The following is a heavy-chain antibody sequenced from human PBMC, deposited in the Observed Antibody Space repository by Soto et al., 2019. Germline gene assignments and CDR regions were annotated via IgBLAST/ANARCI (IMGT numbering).Heavy chain of an antibody. V-gene: IGHV1-18*01. J-gene: IGHJ4*02. D-gene: IGHD2-15*01. CDR2: ISAYNGNT. Sequence: QVQLVQSGAEVKKPGASVKVSCKASGYTFTSYGISWVRQAPGQGLEWMGWISAYNGNTNYAQKLQGRVTMTTDTSTSTAYTELRSLRSDDTAVYYCARDPDLDCSGGSCYFDYWGQGTLVTVSS. CDR3: ARDPDLDCSGGSCYFDY. CDR1: GYTFTSYG.